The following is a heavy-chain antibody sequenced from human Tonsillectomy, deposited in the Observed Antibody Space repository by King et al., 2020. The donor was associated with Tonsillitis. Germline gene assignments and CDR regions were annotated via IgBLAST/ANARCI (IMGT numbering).Heavy chain of an antibody. D-gene: IGHD1-26*01. V-gene: IGHV3-53*04. Sequence: VQLVESGGGLVQPGGSLRLSCAASGFTVSNNYMSWVRQAPGKGLEWVSVIYNGGSTYYADSVKGRFTISRHNSKNTLYLQMNSLRAEDTAVYYFASGAAYYYYGMDVWGQGNTVTVSS. CDR1: GFTVSNNY. CDR3: ASGAAYYYYGMDV. CDR2: IYNGGST. J-gene: IGHJ6*02.